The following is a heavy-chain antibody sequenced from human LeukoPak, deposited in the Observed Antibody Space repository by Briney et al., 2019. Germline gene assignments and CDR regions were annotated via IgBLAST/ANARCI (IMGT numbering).Heavy chain of an antibody. Sequence: GASVKVSCKASGGTFSSYAISWVRQAPGQGLEWMGRIIPIFGTANYAQKFQGRVTITTDESTSTAYMELSSLGSEDTAVYYCARDRVVAANYYYYMDVWGKGTTVTVSS. CDR1: GGTFSSYA. V-gene: IGHV1-69*05. CDR3: ARDRVVAANYYYYMDV. CDR2: IIPIFGTA. D-gene: IGHD2-15*01. J-gene: IGHJ6*03.